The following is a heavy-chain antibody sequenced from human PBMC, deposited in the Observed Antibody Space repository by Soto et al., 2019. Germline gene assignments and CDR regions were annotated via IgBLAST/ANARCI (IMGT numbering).Heavy chain of an antibody. D-gene: IGHD1-7*01. CDR3: ARAGTTGDGSYFDY. Sequence: PSQPLSLICAISGDSVPSNIAAWNWIRQSPSRGLEWLGRTYYRSKWYNDYAVSVKSRITINPDTSKNQFSLQLNSVTPEDTAVYYCARAGTTGDGSYFDYWGQGNLVTVSS. CDR1: GDSVPSNIAA. CDR2: TYYRSKWYN. J-gene: IGHJ4*02. V-gene: IGHV6-1*01.